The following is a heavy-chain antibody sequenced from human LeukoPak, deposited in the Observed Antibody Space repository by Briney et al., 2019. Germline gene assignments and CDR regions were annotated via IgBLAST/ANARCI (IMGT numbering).Heavy chain of an antibody. CDR2: ISTSSTYI. V-gene: IGHV3-21*01. Sequence: GGSLRLSCAASGFTFSSYWMSWVRQAPGKGLEWVSSISTSSTYINYADSVKGRFTISRDNAKNSLYLQMNSLRAEDTPVYHCVGILLQAGYQRGLGSYDYWGQGTLVTVSS. CDR3: VGILLQAGYQRGLGSYDY. D-gene: IGHD6-25*01. CDR1: GFTFSSYW. J-gene: IGHJ4*02.